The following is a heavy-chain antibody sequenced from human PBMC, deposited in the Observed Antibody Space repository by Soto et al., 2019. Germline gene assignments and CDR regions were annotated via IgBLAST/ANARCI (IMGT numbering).Heavy chain of an antibody. Sequence: QVQLVESGGGVVQPGRSLRLSCAASGFTFSSYGMHWVRQAPGKGLEWVAGIWYDGSNKYYADSVKGRFTISRDNSKNTLYLQMNSLRAEDTAVYYCARDPVVPDPRRNYYYGMDVWGQGTTVTVSS. D-gene: IGHD2-2*01. J-gene: IGHJ6*02. CDR3: ARDPVVPDPRRNYYYGMDV. CDR2: IWYDGSNK. CDR1: GFTFSSYG. V-gene: IGHV3-33*01.